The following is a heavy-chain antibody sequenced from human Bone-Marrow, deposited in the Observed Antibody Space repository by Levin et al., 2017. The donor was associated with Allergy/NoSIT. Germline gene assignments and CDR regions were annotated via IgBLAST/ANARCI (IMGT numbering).Heavy chain of an antibody. Sequence: GESLKISCAASGFTFSNFAMHWVRQAPGKGLEWVAAIPHDGANTYYTDSVRGRFTISRDNSKNTLFVEMNSLRVEDPAVYYCARGPGLAVGKGYFDSWGQGTLVTVSS. V-gene: IGHV3-30-3*01. CDR1: GFTFSNFA. CDR3: ARGPGLAVGKGYFDS. D-gene: IGHD6-19*01. CDR2: IPHDGANT. J-gene: IGHJ5*01.